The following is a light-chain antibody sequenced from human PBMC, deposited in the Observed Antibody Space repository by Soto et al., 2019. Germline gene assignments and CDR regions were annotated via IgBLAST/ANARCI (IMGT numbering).Light chain of an antibody. Sequence: EIVMTQSPATLSVSPGERVTLSCRASQSVGSSLAWYQQKPGQAPRLVIYNASTRATGIPARFSGSGSGTEFTLTISSLQSVDFAVYYCQQYDNWPPWTFGQGTKVDIK. CDR3: QQYDNWPPWT. J-gene: IGKJ1*01. CDR1: QSVGSS. V-gene: IGKV3-15*01. CDR2: NAS.